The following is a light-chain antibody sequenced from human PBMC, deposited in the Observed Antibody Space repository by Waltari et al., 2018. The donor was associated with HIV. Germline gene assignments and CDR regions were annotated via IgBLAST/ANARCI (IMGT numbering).Light chain of an antibody. CDR2: EVT. Sequence: QSALTQPASVSGSPGQSITISCTGTSSYVGGYKSVSWSQHLPGKAPKHIIYEVTNRPSGVSDRFSGSKSGNTASLTISGLQAEDEADYYCSSYTTDSTLVFGAGTKLTVL. CDR1: SSYVGGYKS. V-gene: IGLV2-14*01. J-gene: IGLJ3*02. CDR3: SSYTTDSTLV.